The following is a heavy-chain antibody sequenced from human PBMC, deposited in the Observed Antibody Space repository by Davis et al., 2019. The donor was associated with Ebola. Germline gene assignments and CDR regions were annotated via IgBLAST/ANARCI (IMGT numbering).Heavy chain of an antibody. CDR1: GYTFTSYG. D-gene: IGHD6-13*01. Sequence: ASVKVSCKASGYTFTSYGISWVRQAPGQGLEWMGWISAYNGNTNYAQKLQGRVTMTTDTSTSTAYMELRSLRSNDTAVYYCARGLSIAAAHYYYYGMDVWGQGTTVTVSS. J-gene: IGHJ6*02. CDR3: ARGLSIAAAHYYYYGMDV. CDR2: ISAYNGNT. V-gene: IGHV1-18*01.